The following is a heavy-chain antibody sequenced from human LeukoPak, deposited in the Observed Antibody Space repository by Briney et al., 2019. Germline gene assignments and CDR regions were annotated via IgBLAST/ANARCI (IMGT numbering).Heavy chain of an antibody. J-gene: IGHJ5*02. Sequence: GGSLRLSCAASGFTVSSNYMSWVRQAPGKGLEWVSVIYSGGSTYYADSAKGRFTISRDNSKNTLYFQMNSLRAEDTAVYYCARELRIDWLHSNWFDPWGQGTLVTVSS. CDR3: ARELRIDWLHSNWFDP. D-gene: IGHD3-9*01. CDR2: IYSGGST. V-gene: IGHV3-66*02. CDR1: GFTVSSNY.